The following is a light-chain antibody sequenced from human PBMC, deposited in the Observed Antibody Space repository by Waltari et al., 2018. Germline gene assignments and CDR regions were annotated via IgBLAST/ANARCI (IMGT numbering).Light chain of an antibody. CDR2: DNT. CDR3: GAWDDSLGARYV. CDR1: SPNIGTNY. V-gene: IGLV1-51*01. Sequence: QSVLTQPPSVSAAPGQKVTISCSGSSPNIGTNYVASYQQFSGTVPKLLIYDNTERPSGISDRFSGSKSGTSATLAITGPQIGDEADYYCGAWDDSLGARYVFGTGTKVTVL. J-gene: IGLJ1*01.